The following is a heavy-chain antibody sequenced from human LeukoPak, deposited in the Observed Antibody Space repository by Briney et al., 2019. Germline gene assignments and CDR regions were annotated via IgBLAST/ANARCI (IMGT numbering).Heavy chain of an antibody. CDR1: GGTISSYY. D-gene: IGHD3-10*01. Sequence: SETLSPTCTVSGGTISSYYWSWIRQPAGKGLEWIGRIYTSGSTNYNPSLKSRVTMSVDTSKNQFSLKLSSVTAADSAVYYCARGGETRTLNAFDIWGQGTMVTVSS. CDR2: IYTSGST. V-gene: IGHV4-4*07. J-gene: IGHJ3*02. CDR3: ARGGETRTLNAFDI.